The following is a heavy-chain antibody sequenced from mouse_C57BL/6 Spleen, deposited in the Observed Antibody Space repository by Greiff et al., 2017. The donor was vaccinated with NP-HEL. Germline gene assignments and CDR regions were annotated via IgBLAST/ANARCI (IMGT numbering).Heavy chain of an antibody. V-gene: IGHV3-6*01. CDR3: ARAPDYYGSSYWFAY. D-gene: IGHD1-1*01. Sequence: EVQLVESGPGLVKPSQSLSLTCSVTGYSITSGYYWNWIRQFPGNKLEWMGYISYDGSNNYNPSLKNRISITRDTSKNQFFLKLNSVTTEDTATYYCARAPDYYGSSYWFAYWGQGTLVTVSA. CDR1: GYSITSGYY. CDR2: ISYDGSN. J-gene: IGHJ3*01.